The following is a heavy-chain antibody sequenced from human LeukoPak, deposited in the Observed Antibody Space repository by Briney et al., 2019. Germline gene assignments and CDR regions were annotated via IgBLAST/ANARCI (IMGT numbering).Heavy chain of an antibody. J-gene: IGHJ3*02. CDR2: IYYSGST. CDR1: GGSISSGGYS. CDR3: AGGRGYSYVGYAFDI. Sequence: SQTLSLTCAVSGGSISSGGYSWSWLRQPPGKGLEWIGYIYYSGSTYYNPSLKRRVTISVDTSKNQFSLKLSPVTAADTAVYYCAGGRGYSYVGYAFDIWGQGTMVTVSS. V-gene: IGHV4-30-4*07. D-gene: IGHD5-18*01.